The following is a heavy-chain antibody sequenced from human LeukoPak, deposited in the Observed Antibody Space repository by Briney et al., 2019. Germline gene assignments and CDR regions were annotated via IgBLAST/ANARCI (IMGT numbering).Heavy chain of an antibody. D-gene: IGHD3-22*01. J-gene: IGHJ3*02. Sequence: SVKVSCKASGGTFSSYAISWVRQAPGQGLEWMGGIIPIFGTANYAQKFQGRVTITADESTSTAFMELSRLESGDTAVYYCTREGVYAPDGSGYHRDAFDIWGQGTVVIVSS. CDR3: TREGVYAPDGSGYHRDAFDI. CDR2: IIPIFGTA. CDR1: GGTFSSYA. V-gene: IGHV1-69*01.